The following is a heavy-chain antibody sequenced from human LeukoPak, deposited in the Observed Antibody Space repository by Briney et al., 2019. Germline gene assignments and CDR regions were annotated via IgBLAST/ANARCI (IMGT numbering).Heavy chain of an antibody. CDR1: GYTFTSYG. J-gene: IGHJ4*02. D-gene: IGHD6-19*01. V-gene: IGHV1-18*01. CDR3: ARESLGAVAGTSDY. Sequence: ASVKVSCKASGYTFTSYGISLVRQAPGQGLEWMGWISAYNGNTNYAQKLQGRVTMTTDTSTSTAYMELRRLRSDDTAVYYCARESLGAVAGTSDYWGQGTLVTVSS. CDR2: ISAYNGNT.